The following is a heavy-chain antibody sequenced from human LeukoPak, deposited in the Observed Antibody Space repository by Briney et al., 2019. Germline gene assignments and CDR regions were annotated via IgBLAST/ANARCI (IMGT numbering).Heavy chain of an antibody. CDR3: ARGICSGGGCYSSRLAFDI. CDR1: GFTFSSYN. CDR2: ISSSSNSI. Sequence: GGSLRLSCAASGFTFSSYNMNWVRQAPGKWLEWVSYISSSSNSIYYADSVKGRFTISRDNAKNSLHLQMNSLRDEDTAVYYCARGICSGGGCYSSRLAFDIWGQGTMVTVSS. V-gene: IGHV3-48*02. J-gene: IGHJ3*02. D-gene: IGHD2-15*01.